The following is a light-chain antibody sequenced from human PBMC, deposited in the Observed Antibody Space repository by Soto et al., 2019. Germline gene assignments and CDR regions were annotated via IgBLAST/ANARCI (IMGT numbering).Light chain of an antibody. Sequence: TQMTQSPLSLSASVGEKIIVTCRASRDVGSDVSWYQQKPGQAPKLVIYAASNLYTGVPSRFSGRRSGTEFTLTISSLQPEDFASYYCLQDYGDSWTFGQGTKVEIE. CDR1: RDVGSD. CDR3: LQDYGDSWT. CDR2: AAS. V-gene: IGKV1-6*01. J-gene: IGKJ1*01.